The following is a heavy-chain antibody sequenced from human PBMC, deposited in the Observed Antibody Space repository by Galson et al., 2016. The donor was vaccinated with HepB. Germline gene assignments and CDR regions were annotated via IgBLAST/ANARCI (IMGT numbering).Heavy chain of an antibody. CDR3: THSLYYYGSGSYSFDL. CDR1: GFSLSTSGVG. D-gene: IGHD3-10*01. V-gene: IGHV2-5*02. Sequence: PALVKPTQTLTLTCTFSGFSLSTSGVGVGWIRQPPGKALEWLALIYWDDDKRYRPSLKRRPTITKDTSKNQVVLTVTDMDPVDTATYYCTHSLYYYGSGSYSFDLWGRGTLVTVSS. CDR2: IYWDDDK. J-gene: IGHJ2*01.